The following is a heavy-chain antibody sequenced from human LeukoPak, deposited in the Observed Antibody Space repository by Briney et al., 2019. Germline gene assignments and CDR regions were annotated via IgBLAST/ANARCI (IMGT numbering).Heavy chain of an antibody. CDR1: GFTFDDYA. CDR3: AKDQGYDSSGYVPD. D-gene: IGHD3-22*01. V-gene: IGHV3-43D*04. J-gene: IGHJ4*02. CDR2: ISWDGGST. Sequence: GGSLRLSCAASGFTFDDYAMHWGRQAPGKGLEWVSLISWDGGSTYYADSVKGRFTISRDNSKNSLYLQMNSLRAEDTALYYCAKDQGYDSSGYVPDWGQGTLLTVSS.